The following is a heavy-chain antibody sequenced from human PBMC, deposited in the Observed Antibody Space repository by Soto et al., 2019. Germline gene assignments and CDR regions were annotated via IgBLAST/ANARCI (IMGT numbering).Heavy chain of an antibody. CDR2: ISGSGDGT. Sequence: GGSLRLSFAASGFPFSSFALSWVRQAPGKGLEWVSAISGSGDGTDYADSVKGRFTISRDNSKNTLYLQMNSLRAEDTAVYYCAGPGYSSQDYWGQGALVTVS. J-gene: IGHJ4*02. D-gene: IGHD5-18*01. CDR1: GFPFSSFA. CDR3: AGPGYSSQDY. V-gene: IGHV3-23*01.